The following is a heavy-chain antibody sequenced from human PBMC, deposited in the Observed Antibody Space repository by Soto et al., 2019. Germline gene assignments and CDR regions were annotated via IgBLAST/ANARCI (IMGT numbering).Heavy chain of an antibody. CDR1: GYSFAGYW. CDR2: IDPSDSQT. V-gene: IGHV5-10-1*01. J-gene: IGHJ4*02. CDR3: ARQIYDSGTGPNFQYYFDS. D-gene: IGHD6-13*01. Sequence: GESLKISCKGSGYSFAGYWITWVRQKPGKGLEWMGRIDPSDSQTYYSPSFRGHVTISATKSITTVFLQWSSLRASDTAMYYCARQIYDSGTGPNFQYYFDSWGQGTPVTVCS.